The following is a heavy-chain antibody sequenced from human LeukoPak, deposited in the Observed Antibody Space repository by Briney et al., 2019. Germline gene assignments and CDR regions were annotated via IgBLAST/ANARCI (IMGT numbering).Heavy chain of an antibody. V-gene: IGHV4-39*07. J-gene: IGHJ4*02. D-gene: IGHD3-10*01. CDR3: ARDRGSGSYYPLFDY. Sequence: SETLSLTCTVSGGSISSSSYYWGWIRQPPGKGLEWIGSIYYSGSAYYNPSLKSRVTISVDTSKNQFSLKLSSVTAADTAVYYCARDRGSGSYYPLFDYWGQGTLVTVSS. CDR2: IYYSGSA. CDR1: GGSISSSSYY.